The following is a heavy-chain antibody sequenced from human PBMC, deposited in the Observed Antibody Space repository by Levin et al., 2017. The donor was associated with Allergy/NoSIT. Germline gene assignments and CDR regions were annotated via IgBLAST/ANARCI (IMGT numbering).Heavy chain of an antibody. V-gene: IGHV3-23*01. D-gene: IGHD3-16*01. CDR3: ARKIGGAAAHFDY. CDR2: ISGNGGST. Sequence: GGSLRLSCAASGFTFSSYAMSWVRQAPGKGLEWVSAISGNGGSTYYADSVKGRFTISRDNSKNTLYLQMNSLRAEDTAVYYCARKIGGAAAHFDYWGQGTLVTVSS. J-gene: IGHJ4*02. CDR1: GFTFSSYA.